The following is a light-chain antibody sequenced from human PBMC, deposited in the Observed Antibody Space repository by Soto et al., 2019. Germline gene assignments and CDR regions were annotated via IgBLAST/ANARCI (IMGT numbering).Light chain of an antibody. V-gene: IGKV3-15*01. CDR2: GAS. CDR1: DSVSTN. CDR3: QQYSIWRT. Sequence: ELVLTQPPATLSLAPGERVTLSCRASDSVSTNLAWYQQKAGQAPRLLIYGASTRATGIPARFSGSGSGTEFTLTISSLQSEDFAVYYCQQYSIWRTFGQGAKVDI. J-gene: IGKJ1*01.